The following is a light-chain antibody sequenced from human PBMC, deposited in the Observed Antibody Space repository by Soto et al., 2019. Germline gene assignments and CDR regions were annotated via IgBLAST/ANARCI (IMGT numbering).Light chain of an antibody. Sequence: QLVLTQPPSASASLGASVTLTCTLSSGYSNYKVDWYQQRPGKGPRFVMRVGTGGIVGSKGDGIPDRFSVLGSGLNRYLTIKNIQEEDESDYHCGADHGSGSNLVLFGGGTKL. J-gene: IGLJ2*01. CDR3: GADHGSGSNLVL. CDR1: SGYSNYK. V-gene: IGLV9-49*01. CDR2: VGTGGIVG.